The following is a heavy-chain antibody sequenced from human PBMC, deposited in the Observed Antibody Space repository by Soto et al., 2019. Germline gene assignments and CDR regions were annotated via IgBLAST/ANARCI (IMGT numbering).Heavy chain of an antibody. CDR1: GDSVSSNSAG. D-gene: IGHD3-10*01. Sequence: SQTLSLTCVISGDSVSSNSAGWNWIRQSPSRGLEWLGRTYYKSKWNNDYALSVKSRITINPDTSKNQFSLHLYSVTPEDTAVNYCPRITWFRGMDVWGQGTPVTVSS. CDR2: TYYKSKWNN. V-gene: IGHV6-1*01. J-gene: IGHJ6*02. CDR3: PRITWFRGMDV.